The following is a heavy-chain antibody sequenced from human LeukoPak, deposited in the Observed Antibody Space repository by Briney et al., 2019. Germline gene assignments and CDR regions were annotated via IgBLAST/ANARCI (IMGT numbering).Heavy chain of an antibody. CDR2: IYYSGTT. J-gene: IGHJ4*02. Sequence: SQTLSLTCTVSGGSISSGGYYWSWIRQHPGKGLEWIGYIYYSGTTSYNPSLKRRVTISVDTSKKQFSLKLTSVTAADTAVYYCASLIPSLRYLDYRGQGTLVTVSS. V-gene: IGHV4-31*02. CDR3: ASLIPSLRYLDY. D-gene: IGHD4-17*01. CDR1: GGSISSGGYY.